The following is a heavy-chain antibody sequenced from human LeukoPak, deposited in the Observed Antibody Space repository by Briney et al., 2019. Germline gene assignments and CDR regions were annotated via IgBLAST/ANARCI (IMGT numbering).Heavy chain of an antibody. CDR1: EFIFSNFA. CDR3: VRGYSFGPYGMDV. D-gene: IGHD2-15*01. CDR2: ISDSGGST. V-gene: IGHV3-64D*09. J-gene: IGHJ6*02. Sequence: GGSLRLSCVASEFIFSNFAMSWVRQAPGKGLEYVSAISDSGGSTYYADSVKGRFTISRDNSKNTLYLQMSSLRAEDTAVYFCVRGYSFGPYGMDVWGQGTTVTVSS.